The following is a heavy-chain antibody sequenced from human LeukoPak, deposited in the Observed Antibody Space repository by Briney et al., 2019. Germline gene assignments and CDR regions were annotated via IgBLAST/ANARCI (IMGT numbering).Heavy chain of an antibody. CDR2: IRSKAYGGTT. CDR3: TRDAMSSGLFAY. D-gene: IGHD6-19*01. V-gene: IGHV3-49*04. J-gene: IGHJ4*02. Sequence: RPGRSLRLSCTASGFTFGDYAMSWVRQAPGKGLEWVGFIRSKAYGGTTEYAASVKGRFTISRDDSKSIAYLQMNSLKTEDTAVYYCTRDAMSSGLFAYWGQGTLVTVSS. CDR1: GFTFGDYA.